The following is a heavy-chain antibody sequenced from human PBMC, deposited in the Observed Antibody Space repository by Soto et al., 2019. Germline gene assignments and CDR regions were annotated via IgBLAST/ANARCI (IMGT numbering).Heavy chain of an antibody. CDR3: ASAWVQLWSDYYYYGMDV. CDR1: GGTFSSYA. Sequence: SVKVSCKASGGTFSSYAISWVRQAPGQGLEWMVGIFPIFGTANYAQMFQGRVTITADESTSTAYMELSSLRSEDTAVYYCASAWVQLWSDYYYYGMDVWGQGTTVTVSS. D-gene: IGHD5-18*01. J-gene: IGHJ6*02. V-gene: IGHV1-69*13. CDR2: IFPIFGTA.